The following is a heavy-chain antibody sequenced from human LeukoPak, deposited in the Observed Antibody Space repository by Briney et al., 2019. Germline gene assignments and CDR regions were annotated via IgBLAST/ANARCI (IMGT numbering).Heavy chain of an antibody. J-gene: IGHJ6*02. CDR1: GYTFTGNY. D-gene: IGHD2-2*02. CDR2: INPNSAGT. CDR3: ARNLRLVREDQLLYPYYYYYGMDV. Sequence: ASVKLSCTASGYTFTGNYMHWVRQAPGQGLEWMGLINPNSAGTNNSQKFQGRVSMTRDTSISTDYLELSRLRYDDTAVYYCARNLRLVREDQLLYPYYYYYGMDVWGQGTTVTVSS. V-gene: IGHV1-2*02.